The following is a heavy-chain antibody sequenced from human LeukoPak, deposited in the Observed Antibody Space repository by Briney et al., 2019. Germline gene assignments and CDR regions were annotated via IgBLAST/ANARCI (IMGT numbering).Heavy chain of an antibody. CDR1: GFTFSSYA. J-gene: IGHJ5*02. CDR3: TRSGVTGNWFGP. D-gene: IGHD7-27*01. CDR2: INSDGSST. V-gene: IGHV3-74*01. Sequence: GGSLRLSCAASGFTFSSYAMSWVRQAPGKGLVWVSRINSDGSSTIYADFVKGRFTISRDNAKNTLYLQMNSLRAEDTAVYYCTRSGVTGNWFGPWGQGTLVTVSS.